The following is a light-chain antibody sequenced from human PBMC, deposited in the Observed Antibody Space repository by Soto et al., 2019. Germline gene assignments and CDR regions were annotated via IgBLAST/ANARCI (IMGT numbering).Light chain of an antibody. CDR1: SSNIGAGYD. J-gene: IGLJ2*01. Sequence: QSALTQPPSVSGAPGQRVTISCTGSSSNIGAGYDVHWYQQLPGTAPKLLIYGNSNRPSGVPDRFSGSKSGTSASLAITGLQADDEAEYYCQSYDSSLSGVVFGGGTKLTVL. V-gene: IGLV1-40*01. CDR2: GNS. CDR3: QSYDSSLSGVV.